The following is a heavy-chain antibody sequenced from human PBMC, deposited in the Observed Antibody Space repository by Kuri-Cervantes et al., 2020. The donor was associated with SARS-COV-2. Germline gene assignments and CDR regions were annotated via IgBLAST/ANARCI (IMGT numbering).Heavy chain of an antibody. D-gene: IGHD6-13*01. CDR3: ARGSEVHGGGSWYPDAFDI. CDR1: GFTFSSYA. V-gene: IGHV3-64*01. J-gene: IGHJ3*02. Sequence: GGSLRLSCAASGFTFSSYAMHWVRQAPGKGLEYVSAISTNGGSTYYANSVKGRFTISRDNPKNTLYLQMGSLRAEDMAFYYCARGSEVHGGGSWYPDAFDIWGQGTMVTVSS. CDR2: ISTNGGST.